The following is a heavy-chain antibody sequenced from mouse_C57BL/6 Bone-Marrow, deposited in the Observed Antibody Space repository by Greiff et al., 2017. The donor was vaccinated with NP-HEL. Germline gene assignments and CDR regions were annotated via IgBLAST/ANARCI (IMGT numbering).Heavy chain of an antibody. D-gene: IGHD2-4*01. Sequence: VQLKQSGAELVKPGASVKLSCTASGFNINDYYMHWVKQRTEQGLEWIGRLDPEDGETKYAPKFQGKATLTADTSSNTAYLQLSILTSEDTAVYYCARSLIKAPYWYFDVWGTGTTVTVSS. CDR2: LDPEDGET. J-gene: IGHJ1*03. CDR1: GFNINDYY. CDR3: ARSLIKAPYWYFDV. V-gene: IGHV14-2*01.